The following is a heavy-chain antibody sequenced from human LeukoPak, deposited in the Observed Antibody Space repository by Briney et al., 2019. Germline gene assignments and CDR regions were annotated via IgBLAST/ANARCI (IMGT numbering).Heavy chain of an antibody. D-gene: IGHD3-9*01. Sequence: GGSLRLSCAASGFTVSSNYMSWVRQAPGKGLEWVSVIYSGGSTYYADSVKGRFTISRDNSKNTLYLQMNSLRAEDTAVYYCARDLRYFDWLLSHYYYYGMDVWGHGTTVTVSS. CDR1: GFTVSSNY. CDR2: IYSGGST. CDR3: ARDLRYFDWLLSHYYYYGMDV. V-gene: IGHV3-66*01. J-gene: IGHJ6*02.